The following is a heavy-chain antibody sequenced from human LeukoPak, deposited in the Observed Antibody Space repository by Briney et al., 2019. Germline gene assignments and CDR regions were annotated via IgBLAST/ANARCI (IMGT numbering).Heavy chain of an antibody. CDR2: IYYSGST. V-gene: IGHV4-39*07. D-gene: IGHD3-3*01. CDR3: ARVRVLGVVYPHYYYMDV. J-gene: IGHJ6*03. CDR1: GDSISSSSYY. Sequence: SETLSLTCTVSGDSISSSSYYWGWVRQPPGKGLEWIGSIYYSGSTYYNPSLKSRVTISVDTSKNQFSLKLSSVTAADTAVYYCARVRVLGVVYPHYYYMDVWGKGTTVTVSS.